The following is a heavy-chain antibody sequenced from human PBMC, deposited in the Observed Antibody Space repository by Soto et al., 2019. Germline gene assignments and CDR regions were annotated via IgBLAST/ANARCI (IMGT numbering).Heavy chain of an antibody. Sequence: TGGSLRLSCAVSGFSFGTYWMSWVRQAPGKGLEWLASIKEDGSERYYLDSVKGRFAISRDNAKDSLSLQMNSLRAEDTAVYYCARELIVGPAEYFQHWGQGTLVTVSS. CDR3: ARELIVGPAEYFQH. D-gene: IGHD1-26*01. J-gene: IGHJ1*01. CDR1: GFSFGTYW. V-gene: IGHV3-7*01. CDR2: IKEDGSER.